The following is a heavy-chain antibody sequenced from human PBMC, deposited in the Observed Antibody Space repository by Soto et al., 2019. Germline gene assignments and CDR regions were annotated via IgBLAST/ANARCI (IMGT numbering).Heavy chain of an antibody. Sequence: GGSLRLSCEASGFTFSTYWMSWVRQAPGKGLEWVATIKQDGSDIYYVDSVRGRFTISRDNAESSLYLQMSSLRAEDTAVYYCVRGCGRSSCTYYLDVWGKATTVTVSS. V-gene: IGHV3-7*01. J-gene: IGHJ6*03. CDR1: GFTFSTYW. CDR2: IKQDGSDI. CDR3: VRGCGRSSCTYYLDV. D-gene: IGHD2-2*01.